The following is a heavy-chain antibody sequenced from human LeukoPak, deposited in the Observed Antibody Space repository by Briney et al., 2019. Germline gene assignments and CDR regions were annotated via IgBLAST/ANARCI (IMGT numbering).Heavy chain of an antibody. D-gene: IGHD3-10*01. CDR1: GFTFGSYS. CDR3: ARAYYYGSGSPSNEGYYYGMDV. V-gene: IGHV3-21*01. J-gene: IGHJ6*02. Sequence: GGSLRLSCAASGFTFGSYSMNWVRQAPGKGLGWVSSTSSSSSYIYYADSVKGRFTISRDNAKNSLYLQMNSLRAEDTAVYYCARAYYYGSGSPSNEGYYYGMDVWGQGTTVTVSS. CDR2: TSSSSSYI.